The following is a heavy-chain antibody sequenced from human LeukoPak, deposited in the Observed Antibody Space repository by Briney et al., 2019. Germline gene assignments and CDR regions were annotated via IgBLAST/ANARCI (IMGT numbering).Heavy chain of an antibody. CDR3: ARSGRIRFLEWLLYHPFDY. Sequence: SETLSLTCTVSGGSISSYYWSWIRQSPGKGLEWIGYIYYSGSTNYKPSLKSRVTISVDTSKNQFSLKLSSVTAADTAVYYCARSGRIRFLEWLLYHPFDYWGQGTLVTVSS. CDR2: IYYSGST. V-gene: IGHV4-59*08. CDR1: GGSISSYY. J-gene: IGHJ4*02. D-gene: IGHD3-3*01.